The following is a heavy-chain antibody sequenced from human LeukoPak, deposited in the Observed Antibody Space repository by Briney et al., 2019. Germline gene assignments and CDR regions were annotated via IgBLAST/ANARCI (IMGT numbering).Heavy chain of an antibody. Sequence: RPGGSLRLSCAASGFTFSTYWMHWVRQAPGKGLVWVSRINTAGSSTSYADSVKGRFTISRDNAKNTLYLQMNSLRAEDTAVYYCAREHYGSGDALDIWGQGTMVTVSS. CDR3: AREHYGSGDALDI. J-gene: IGHJ3*02. V-gene: IGHV3-74*01. CDR1: GFTFSTYW. D-gene: IGHD3-10*01. CDR2: INTAGSST.